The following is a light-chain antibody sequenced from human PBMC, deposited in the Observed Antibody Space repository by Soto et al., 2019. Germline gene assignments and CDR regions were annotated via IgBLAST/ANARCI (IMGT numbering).Light chain of an antibody. CDR3: QQYNSYSET. CDR2: EAS. V-gene: IGKV1-5*03. CDR1: QYINTR. Sequence: TQSPATLSSFPGYRFTLSCRASQYINTRLAWYQQKSGKAPKLLIYEASSLGSGVPSRFSGSGSGTEFTLTISSLQPDDFATYYCQQYNSYSETFGQGTKGDIK. J-gene: IGKJ1*01.